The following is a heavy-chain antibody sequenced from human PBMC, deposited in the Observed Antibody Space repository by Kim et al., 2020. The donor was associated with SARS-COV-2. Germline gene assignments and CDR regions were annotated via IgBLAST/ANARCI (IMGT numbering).Heavy chain of an antibody. V-gene: IGHV3-53*01. D-gene: IGHD5-12*01. Sequence: GGSLRLSCVASGFTISRNYMNWVRQAPGEGLEWVSVIYSGGSTLYADSVKGRFTVSRDISKSTVYLQMNSLRADDTAVYYCARSGGYSHYAMDVWGQGTT. CDR3: ARSGGYSHYAMDV. CDR1: GFTISRNY. J-gene: IGHJ6*02. CDR2: IYSGGST.